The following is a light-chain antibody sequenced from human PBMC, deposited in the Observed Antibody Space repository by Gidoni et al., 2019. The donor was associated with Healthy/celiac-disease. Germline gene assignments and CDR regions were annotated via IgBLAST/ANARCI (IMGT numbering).Light chain of an antibody. V-gene: IGKV1-39*01. CDR3: QQSYSTPYT. J-gene: IGKJ2*01. CDR2: AAS. CDR1: QSISSY. Sequence: DIQMTQSPSSLSASVGDRVTITCRASQSISSYLNWYHQKPGKAPKLLFYAASSLQSGVPSRFSGSGSGTDFTLTISSLQPEDFATYYCQQSYSTPYTFGQGTKLEIK.